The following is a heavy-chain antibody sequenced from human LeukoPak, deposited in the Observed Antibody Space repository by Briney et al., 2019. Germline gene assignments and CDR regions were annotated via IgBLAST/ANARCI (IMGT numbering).Heavy chain of an antibody. CDR3: ARGYYCGGDCYGGGLDY. J-gene: IGHJ4*02. CDR1: GYTFTSYG. V-gene: IGHV1-18*01. Sequence: ASVKVSCKASGYTFTSYGISWVRQAPGQGLEWMGWISAYNGNTNYAQKLQGRVTMTTDTSTSTAYMELRSLRSDDTAVYYCARGYYCGGDCYGGGLDYWGQGTLDTVSS. D-gene: IGHD2-21*02. CDR2: ISAYNGNT.